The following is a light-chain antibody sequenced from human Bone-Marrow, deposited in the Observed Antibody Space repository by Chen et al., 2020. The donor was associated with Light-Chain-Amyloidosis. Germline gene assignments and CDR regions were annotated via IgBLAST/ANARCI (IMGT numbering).Light chain of an antibody. V-gene: IGLV2-14*01. CDR1: SGDVGTYNY. CDR3: SSFTSSSSYV. CDR2: AVS. Sequence: QSALPQPASVSGSPGQSITISCTGTSGDVGTYNYVTWYQQHPGKAPKVMIYAVSNRPSGVSNRFSGSKSGNTASLTISGLQAEDEADYYCSSFTSSSSYVFGPGTKVTVL. J-gene: IGLJ1*01.